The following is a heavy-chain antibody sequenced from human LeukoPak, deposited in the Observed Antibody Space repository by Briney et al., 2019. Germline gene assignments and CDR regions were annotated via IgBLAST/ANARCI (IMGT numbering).Heavy chain of an antibody. D-gene: IGHD6-13*01. Sequence: GGSLRLSCAASGFTFSSYSMNWVRQAPGKGLEWVSLISSSSSSIFYADSVKGRFTISRDSAKNSLYLQMNSLKTEDTAVYYCTRVEPSSSWYWAFDYWGQGTLVTVSS. CDR3: TRVEPSSSWYWAFDY. CDR1: GFTFSSYS. CDR2: ISSSSSSI. V-gene: IGHV3-21*03. J-gene: IGHJ4*02.